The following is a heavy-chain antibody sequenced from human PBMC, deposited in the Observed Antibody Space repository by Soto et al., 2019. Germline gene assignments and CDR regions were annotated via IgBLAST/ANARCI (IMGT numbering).Heavy chain of an antibody. CDR1: GGSISSGGYY. V-gene: IGHV4-31*03. Sequence: QVQLQESGPGLVKPSQTLSLTCTVSGGSISSGGYYWSWIRQHPGKGLEWIGYIYYSGSTYYNPSLKRRVTISVDTSKHQYSLKLSSVTAADTAVYYCARGGYDSNYYYGMDVWGQGTTVTVS. CDR2: IYYSGST. CDR3: ARGGYDSNYYYGMDV. J-gene: IGHJ6*02. D-gene: IGHD5-12*01.